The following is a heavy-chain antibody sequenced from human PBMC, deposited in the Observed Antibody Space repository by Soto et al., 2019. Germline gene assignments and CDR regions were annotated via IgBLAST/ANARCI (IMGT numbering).Heavy chain of an antibody. CDR1: GGSITSANL. J-gene: IGHJ5*02. Sequence: PSETLSLTCAVSGGSITSANLCTLVRQPPGGGLEWIGEFSHSGITNYKASLKSRVTMSVDKTKNDVSLKLTSVTAADTAVYYCARVLRGWFDPWGQGTPVTVSS. CDR2: FSHSGIT. V-gene: IGHV4-4*02. CDR3: ARVLRGWFDP.